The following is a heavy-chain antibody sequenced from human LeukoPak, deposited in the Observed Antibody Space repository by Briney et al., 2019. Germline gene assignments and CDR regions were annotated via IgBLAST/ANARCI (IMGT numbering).Heavy chain of an antibody. Sequence: GGSLRLSCAASGFTFSSYSMNWVRQAPGKGLEWVSSISSSSSYIYYADSVKGRFTISRDNAKNSLYLQMNSLRAEDTAVYYCARESSGAATFPLWGQGTLVTVSS. V-gene: IGHV3-21*01. CDR1: GFTFSSYS. CDR2: ISSSSSYI. CDR3: ARESSGAATFPL. J-gene: IGHJ4*02. D-gene: IGHD3-10*01.